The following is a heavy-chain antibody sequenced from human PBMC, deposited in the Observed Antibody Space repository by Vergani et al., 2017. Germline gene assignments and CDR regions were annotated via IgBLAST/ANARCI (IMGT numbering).Heavy chain of an antibody. CDR1: GYTFTGYY. D-gene: IGHD2-8*02. CDR3: ARGGLVDPFYYYYYMDV. Sequence: QVQLVQSGAEVKKPGASVKVSCKASGYTFTGYYMHWVRQAPGQGLEWMGWINPNSGGTNYAQKFQGWVTMTRDTSISTAYMELSRLRSDDTAVYYCARGGLVDPFYYYYYMDVWGKGTTVTVSS. V-gene: IGHV1-2*04. J-gene: IGHJ6*03. CDR2: INPNSGGT.